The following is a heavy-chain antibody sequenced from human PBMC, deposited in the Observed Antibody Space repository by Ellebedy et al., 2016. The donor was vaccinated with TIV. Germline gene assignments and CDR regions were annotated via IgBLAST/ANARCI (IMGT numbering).Heavy chain of an antibody. Sequence: PGGSLRLSCKGSGYSFTSYWIGWVRQMPGKGLEWLGIIYPGDSDTRSSPSFQGQVTISADKSISTASLPWSSLKASDTAMYYCARDSGLDYWGQGTLVTVSS. V-gene: IGHV5-51*01. J-gene: IGHJ4*02. CDR2: IYPGDSDT. CDR1: GYSFTSYW. D-gene: IGHD1-14*01. CDR3: ARDSGLDY.